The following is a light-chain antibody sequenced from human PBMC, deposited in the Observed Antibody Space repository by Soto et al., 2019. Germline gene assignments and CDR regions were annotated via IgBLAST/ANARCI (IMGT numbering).Light chain of an antibody. CDR2: KAT. J-gene: IGKJ3*01. V-gene: IGKV1-5*03. CDR3: QQVDSYPRT. Sequence: DIQMTQSPSSLSASVGDRVTITCRASQTISSRLAWYQQKPGQAPKLLIYKATYLQTGVASRFSGSGSGTEFSLTISSLQPDDFAVYYCQQVDSYPRTFGPGTTVEI. CDR1: QTISSR.